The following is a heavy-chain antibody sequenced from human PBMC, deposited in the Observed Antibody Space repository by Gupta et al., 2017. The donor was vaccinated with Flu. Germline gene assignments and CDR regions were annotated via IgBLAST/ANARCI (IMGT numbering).Heavy chain of an antibody. D-gene: IGHD3-10*02. Sequence: QLQPQESGSGLVEPSETLSLTCTASGVSISRSSYYWCWIRQPPGKGLEWFGSISNTGNTYYNTSLKSRVTISVDTSKSQFSLKLSSVTAADTAVYYCARKPCSASYYLDYWGQGTLVTVSS. CDR3: ARKPCSASYYLDY. V-gene: IGHV4-39*01. J-gene: IGHJ4*02. CDR1: GVSISRSSYY. CDR2: ISNTGNT.